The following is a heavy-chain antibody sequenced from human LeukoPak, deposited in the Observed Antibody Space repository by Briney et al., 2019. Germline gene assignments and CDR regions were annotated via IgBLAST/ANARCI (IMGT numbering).Heavy chain of an antibody. CDR1: GFTFSSYW. D-gene: IGHD6-6*01. CDR2: IKQDGSEK. J-gene: IGHJ5*02. V-gene: IGHV3-7*01. CDR3: ARVVRIAARLSGIWFDP. Sequence: GGSLRLSCAASGFTFSSYWMSWVRQAPGKGLEGVANIKQDGSEKYYVDSVKGRFTISRDNAKNSLYLQMNSLRAEDTAVYYCARVVRIAARLSGIWFDPWGQGTLVTVSS.